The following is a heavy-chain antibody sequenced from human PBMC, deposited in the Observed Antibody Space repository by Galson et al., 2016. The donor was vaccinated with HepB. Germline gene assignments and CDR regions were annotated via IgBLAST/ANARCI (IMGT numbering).Heavy chain of an antibody. CDR1: GFTFSSYS. V-gene: IGHV3-21*01. CDR3: ARVNVKILTGYYVAYTYYGMDV. J-gene: IGHJ6*02. D-gene: IGHD3-9*01. Sequence: SLRLSCAASGFTFSSYSMNWVRQAPGKGLEWVSSISSSSSYIYYADSVKGRFTISRDNAKNSLYLQMNSLRAEDTAVYYCARVNVKILTGYYVAYTYYGMDVWGQGTTVTVSS. CDR2: ISSSSSYI.